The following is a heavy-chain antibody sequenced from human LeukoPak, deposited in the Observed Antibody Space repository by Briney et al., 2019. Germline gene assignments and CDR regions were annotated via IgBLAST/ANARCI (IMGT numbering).Heavy chain of an antibody. Sequence: GGSLRLSCAASGFTFSSYAMHWVRQAPGKGLEWVAVISYDGSNKYYADSVKGRFTISRDNSKNTLYLQMNSLRAEDTAVYYCARFLGKTDYXXXGXXXTVSS. V-gene: IGHV3-30-3*01. CDR2: ISYDGSNK. D-gene: IGHD3-3*01. CDR1: GFTFSSYA. J-gene: IGHJ4*02. CDR3: ARFLGKTDY.